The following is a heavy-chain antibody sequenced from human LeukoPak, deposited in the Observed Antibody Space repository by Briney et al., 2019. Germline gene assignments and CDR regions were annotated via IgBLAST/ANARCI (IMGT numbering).Heavy chain of an antibody. Sequence: PSETLPLTCTVSGGSISSYYWSWIRQPAGKGLEWIGRIYTSGSTNYNPSLKSRVTMSVDTSKNQFSLKLSSVTAADTAVYYCARGDDFWSGYSPHDAFDIWGQGTMVTVSS. D-gene: IGHD3-3*01. V-gene: IGHV4-4*07. J-gene: IGHJ3*02. CDR2: IYTSGST. CDR1: GGSISSYY. CDR3: ARGDDFWSGYSPHDAFDI.